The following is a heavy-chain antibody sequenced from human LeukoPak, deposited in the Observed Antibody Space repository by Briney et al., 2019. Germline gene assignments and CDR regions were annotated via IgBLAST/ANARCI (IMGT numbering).Heavy chain of an antibody. Sequence: GESLRLSCAASGFTFSSYSMNWVRQAPGKGLEWVSSISSSSSYIYYADSVKGRFTISRDNAKDSLYLQMNSLRAEDTAVYYCARGRGYCSSTSCPNYFDYWGQGTLVTVSS. V-gene: IGHV3-21*01. D-gene: IGHD2-2*01. CDR2: ISSSSSYI. CDR1: GFTFSSYS. J-gene: IGHJ4*02. CDR3: ARGRGYCSSTSCPNYFDY.